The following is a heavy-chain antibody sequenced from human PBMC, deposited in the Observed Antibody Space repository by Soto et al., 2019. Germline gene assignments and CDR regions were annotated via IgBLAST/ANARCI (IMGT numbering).Heavy chain of an antibody. J-gene: IGHJ4*02. CDR2: IYYSGST. V-gene: IGHV4-59*01. D-gene: IGHD2-15*01. Sequence: QVQLQESGPGLVKPSETLSLTCTVSGGSISSYYWSWIRQPPGRGLEWIGYIYYSGSTNYNPSLKCRVIISVDPSKNQFSLKLSSVTAADTAVYYCARRYGAAFDYWGQGTLVTVSS. CDR3: ARRYGAAFDY. CDR1: GGSISSYY.